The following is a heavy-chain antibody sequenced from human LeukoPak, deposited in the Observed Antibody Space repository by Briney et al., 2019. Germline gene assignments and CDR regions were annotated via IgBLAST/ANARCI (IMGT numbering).Heavy chain of an antibody. CDR2: ISAYNGNT. V-gene: IGHV1-18*01. Sequence: GASVKVSCKASGYTFTSYGISWVRQAPGQGLEWMGWISAYNGNTNYAQKLQGRVTMTTDTSTSTAYMELRSLRSDDTAVYYCARETYDSSGYFYYYYYMDVWGKGTTVTVSS. D-gene: IGHD3-22*01. J-gene: IGHJ6*03. CDR1: GYTFTSYG. CDR3: ARETYDSSGYFYYYYYMDV.